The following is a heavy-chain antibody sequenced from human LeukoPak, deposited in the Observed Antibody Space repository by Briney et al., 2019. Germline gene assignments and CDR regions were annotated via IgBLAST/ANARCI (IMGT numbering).Heavy chain of an antibody. CDR2: ISYDGSNK. CDR1: GFTFRSYA. V-gene: IGHV3-30-3*01. CDR3: ARGYCSGGSCYDY. J-gene: IGHJ4*02. D-gene: IGHD2-15*01. Sequence: PGRSLRLSCAASGFTFRSYAMHWVRQAPGKGLGWVALISYDGSNKYYADSVKGRFTISRDNSKNTLYLQMNSLRAEDTAVYYCARGYCSGGSCYDYWGQGTLVTVSS.